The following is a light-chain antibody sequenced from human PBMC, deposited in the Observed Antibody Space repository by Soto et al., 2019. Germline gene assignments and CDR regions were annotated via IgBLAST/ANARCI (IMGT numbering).Light chain of an antibody. CDR3: QHGTNWPPT. CDR1: QSVGTF. Sequence: EVVLTQSPVTLSLSPGERATLSCRASQSVGTFLAWYQQKPGQAPRLIIYDTSNTATGIPARFSGTRSGTDFALPIISVEPEDFAVSFCQHGTNWPPTFGPGTKLDIK. CDR2: DTS. J-gene: IGKJ2*01. V-gene: IGKV3-11*01.